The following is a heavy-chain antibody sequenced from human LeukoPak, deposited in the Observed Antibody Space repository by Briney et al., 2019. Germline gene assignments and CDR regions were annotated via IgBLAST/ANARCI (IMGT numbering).Heavy chain of an antibody. J-gene: IGHJ4*02. CDR2: ISSSSSYI. V-gene: IGHV3-21*01. CDR1: GFTFSSYS. CDR3: ARGQEPNTDIVVVPAASPFDY. Sequence: PGGSLRLSCAASGFTFSSYSMNWVRQAPGKGLEWVSSISSSSSYIYYADSVKGRFTISRDNAKNSLYLQMNSLRAEDTAVYYCARGQEPNTDIVVVPAASPFDYWGQGTLVTVSS. D-gene: IGHD2-2*01.